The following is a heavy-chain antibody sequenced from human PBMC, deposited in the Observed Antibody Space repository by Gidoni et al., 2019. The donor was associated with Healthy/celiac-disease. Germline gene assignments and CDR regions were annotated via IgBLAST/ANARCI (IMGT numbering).Heavy chain of an antibody. CDR2: ISGSGGST. D-gene: IGHD6-19*01. V-gene: IGHV3-23*01. CDR3: AKPLAAAGIAVAGDFDY. J-gene: IGHJ4*02. Sequence: EVQLLESGGGLVQPGGSLRLSCAASGFTFSSYAMSWVRQAPGKGLEWVSAISGSGGSTYYADSVKGRFTISRDNSKNTLYLQMNSLRAEDTAVYYCAKPLAAAGIAVAGDFDYWGQGTLVTVSS. CDR1: GFTFSSYA.